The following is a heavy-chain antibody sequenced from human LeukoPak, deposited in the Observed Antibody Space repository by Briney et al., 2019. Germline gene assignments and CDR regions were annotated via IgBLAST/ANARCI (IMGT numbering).Heavy chain of an antibody. Sequence: GGSLRLSCAASGFTFSSYSMNWVRRAPGKGLEWVSYISSSSSTIYYADSVKGRFTISRDNAKNSLYLQMNSLRAEDTAVYYCARATWIQLWLRTYYFDYWGQGTLVTVSS. CDR2: ISSSSSTI. CDR1: GFTFSSYS. V-gene: IGHV3-48*01. J-gene: IGHJ4*02. D-gene: IGHD5-18*01. CDR3: ARATWIQLWLRTYYFDY.